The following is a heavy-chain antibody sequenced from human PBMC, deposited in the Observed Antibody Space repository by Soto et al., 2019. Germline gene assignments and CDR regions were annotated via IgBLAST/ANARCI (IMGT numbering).Heavy chain of an antibody. J-gene: IGHJ6*01. CDR2: TYYTGST. Sequence: PSETLSLTCSFSGGSMKDVTHDWAWIRQPPGKGLEWIATTYYTGSTHYNSSLKSRATISVDTSQNQFSLELTSVTAADTAVYHCASERYFGVDVWGHGTTVTVSS. D-gene: IGHD5-18*01. V-gene: IGHV4-39*01. CDR3: ASERYFGVDV. CDR1: GGSMKDVTHD.